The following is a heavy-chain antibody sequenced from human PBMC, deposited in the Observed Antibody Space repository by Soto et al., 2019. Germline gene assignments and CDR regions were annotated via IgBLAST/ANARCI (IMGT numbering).Heavy chain of an antibody. CDR3: ASMITFGGVIVQSFDY. V-gene: IGHV4-31*03. J-gene: IGHJ4*02. CDR1: GGSISSGGYY. CDR2: IYYSGST. D-gene: IGHD3-16*02. Sequence: PSETLSLTCTVSGGSISSGGYYWSWIRQHPGKGLEWIGYIYYSGSTYYNPSPKSRVTISVDTSKNQFSLKLSSVTAADTAVYYCASMITFGGVIVQSFDYWGQGTLVTVSS.